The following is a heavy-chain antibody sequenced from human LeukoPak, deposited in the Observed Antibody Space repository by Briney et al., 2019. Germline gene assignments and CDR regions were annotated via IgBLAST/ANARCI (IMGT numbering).Heavy chain of an antibody. J-gene: IGHJ3*02. CDR2: ISAYNGNT. CDR1: GYTFTSYG. V-gene: IGHV1-18*01. CDR3: ARQHSATSDAFDI. Sequence: ASVKVSCKASGYTFTSYGISWVRQAPGQGLEWMGWISAYNGNTNYAQKLQGRVTMTTDTSTSTAYTELRSLRSDDTAVYYCARQHSATSDAFDIWGQGTMVTVSS. D-gene: IGHD1-26*01.